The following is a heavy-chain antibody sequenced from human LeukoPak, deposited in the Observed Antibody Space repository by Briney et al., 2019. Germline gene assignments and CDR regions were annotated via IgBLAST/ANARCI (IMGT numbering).Heavy chain of an antibody. CDR2: INPSGGST. J-gene: IGHJ4*02. D-gene: IGHD4-17*01. CDR3: AREPPPESTVTTKIPFDY. V-gene: IGHV1-46*01. Sequence: RASVKVSCKASGYTFTSYGISWVRQAPGQGLEWMGIINPSGGSTSYAQKFQGRVTMTRDMSTSTVYMELSSLRSEDTAVYYCAREPPPESTVTTKIPFDYWGQGTLVTVSS. CDR1: GYTFTSYG.